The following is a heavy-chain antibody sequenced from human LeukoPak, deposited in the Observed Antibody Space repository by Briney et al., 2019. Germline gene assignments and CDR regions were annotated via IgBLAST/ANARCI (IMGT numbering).Heavy chain of an antibody. Sequence: PSETLSLTCTVSGGSISIYSWSWIRQPPGKGLEWIAYIYNSGRASYNPSLKSRVTISLDTSKNQFSLKLSSVTAADTAVYYCARGVSSDRYPLDFWGQGTLVTVSS. V-gene: IGHV4-59*01. D-gene: IGHD6-19*01. CDR3: ARGVSSDRYPLDF. J-gene: IGHJ4*02. CDR1: GGSISIYS. CDR2: IYNSGRA.